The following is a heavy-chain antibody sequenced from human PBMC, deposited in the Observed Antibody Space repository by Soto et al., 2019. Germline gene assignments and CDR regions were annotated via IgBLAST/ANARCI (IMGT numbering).Heavy chain of an antibody. V-gene: IGHV1-69*01. CDR2: IIPIFGTA. CDR1: GGTFSSYA. Sequence: QVPLVQSGAEVKKPGSSVKVSCKASGGTFSSYAISWVRQAPGQGLEWMGGIIPIFGTANYAQKFQGRVTITADEATSTAYMELSSLRSEDTAVYACARDYDWNKRNNWFDPWGQGTLVTVSS. J-gene: IGHJ5*02. CDR3: ARDYDWNKRNNWFDP. D-gene: IGHD1-1*01.